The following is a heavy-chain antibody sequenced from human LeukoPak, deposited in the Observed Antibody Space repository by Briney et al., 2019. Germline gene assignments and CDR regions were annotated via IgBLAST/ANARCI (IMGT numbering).Heavy chain of an antibody. J-gene: IGHJ4*02. CDR2: IKEDGSEK. Sequence: GGSLRLSCAASGFTFSSSWKGWVRQAPGKGLEWVANIKEDGSEKYYVDSVKGRFTISRDNAKNSLYLQMNSLRAEDTAVYYCARVPGVPSLDYWGQGTLVTVSS. D-gene: IGHD7-27*01. CDR3: ARVPGVPSLDY. V-gene: IGHV3-7*01. CDR1: GFTFSSSW.